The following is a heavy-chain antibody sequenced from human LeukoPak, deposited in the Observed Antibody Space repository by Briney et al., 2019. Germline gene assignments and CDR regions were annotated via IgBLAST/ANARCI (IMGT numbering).Heavy chain of an antibody. Sequence: GGSLRLSCAASGFTFSSYWMSWVRQAPGKGLEWVANIKQDGSEKYYVDSVKGRFTISRGNAKNSLYLQMNSLRAEDTAVYYCARDLWSDRDDAFDLGGQGTMVTASS. CDR2: IKQDGSEK. J-gene: IGHJ3*01. D-gene: IGHD2-21*01. CDR3: ARDLWSDRDDAFDL. V-gene: IGHV3-7*01. CDR1: GFTFSSYW.